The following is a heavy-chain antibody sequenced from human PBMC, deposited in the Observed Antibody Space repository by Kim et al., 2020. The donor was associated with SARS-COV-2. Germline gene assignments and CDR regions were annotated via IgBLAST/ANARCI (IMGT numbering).Heavy chain of an antibody. J-gene: IGHJ4*02. D-gene: IGHD6-6*01. CDR3: ARAPGIAARLVDY. CDR1: GGTFSSYA. V-gene: IGHV1-69*13. CDR2: IIPIFGTA. Sequence: SVKVSCKASGGTFSSYAISWVRQAPGQGLEWMGWIIPIFGTANYAQKFQGRVTITADESTSTAYMELSSLRSEDTAVYYCARAPGIAARLVDYWGQGTLVTVSS.